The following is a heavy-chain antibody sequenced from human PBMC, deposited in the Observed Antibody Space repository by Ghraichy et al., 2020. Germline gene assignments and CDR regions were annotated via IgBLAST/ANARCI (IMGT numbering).Heavy chain of an antibody. V-gene: IGHV3-30*18. J-gene: IGHJ6*02. D-gene: IGHD5-24*01. CDR3: AKDLKMATINSYYYGMDV. CDR2: ISYDGSNK. CDR1: GFTFSSYG. Sequence: GGSLRLSCAASGFTFSSYGMHWVRQAPGKGLEWVAVISYDGSNKYYADSVKGRFTISRDNSKNTLYLQMNSLRAEDTAVYYCAKDLKMATINSYYYGMDVWGQGTTVTVSS.